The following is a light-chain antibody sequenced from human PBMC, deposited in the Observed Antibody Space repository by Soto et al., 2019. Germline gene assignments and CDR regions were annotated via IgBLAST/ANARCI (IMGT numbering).Light chain of an antibody. CDR3: AAWDDSLNGVV. CDR1: SSNIAINT. J-gene: IGLJ2*01. CDR2: NNH. Sequence: QSVLTQPPSASGTPRQRVTVSCSGSSSNIAINTVSWYQQLPGTAPRLLIYNNHQRPSGVPDRFSGSKSGTSASLTISGLQSEDEADYYCAAWDDSLNGVVFGGGTKLTVL. V-gene: IGLV1-44*01.